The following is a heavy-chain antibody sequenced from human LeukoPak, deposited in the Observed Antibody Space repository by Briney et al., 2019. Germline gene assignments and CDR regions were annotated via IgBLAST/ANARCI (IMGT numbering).Heavy chain of an antibody. V-gene: IGHV4-59*12. D-gene: IGHD2-2*01. J-gene: IGHJ5*02. CDR3: ARDLGYCPTTGCYQSRFDP. CDR2: ISYSGST. Sequence: SETLSLTCTVSGGSISSYYWSWIRQPPGKGLEWIGYISYSGSTNYNPSLKSRVTISVDTSKNQFSLKLSSVIAADTAVYYCARDLGYCPTTGCYQSRFDPWGQGTLVTVSS. CDR1: GGSISSYY.